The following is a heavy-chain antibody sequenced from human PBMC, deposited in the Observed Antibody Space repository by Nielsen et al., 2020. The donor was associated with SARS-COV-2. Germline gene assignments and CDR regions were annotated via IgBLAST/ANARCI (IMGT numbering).Heavy chain of an antibody. J-gene: IGHJ3*02. CDR3: ARAESGSYWNAFDI. Sequence: SCAASGFTFSSYAMHWVRQAPGKGLEWVAVISYDGSNKYYADSVKGRFTISRDNSKNTLYLQMNSLRAEDTAVYYCARAESGSYWNAFDIWGQGTMVTVSS. CDR1: GFTFSSYA. CDR2: ISYDGSNK. D-gene: IGHD1-26*01. V-gene: IGHV3-30*04.